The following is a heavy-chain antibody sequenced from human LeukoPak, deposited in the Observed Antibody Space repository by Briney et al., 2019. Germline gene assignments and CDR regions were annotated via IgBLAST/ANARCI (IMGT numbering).Heavy chain of an antibody. J-gene: IGHJ4*02. CDR1: GFTFSSYG. Sequence: GGSLRLSCAASGFTFSSYGMHWVRQAPGKGLEWVAYIQYDGSNQQYADSVKGRFSISRDRSKNIPYLQMNSLRPEDTAVYYCAKDQAGSRYYYDSSGYGGFDYWGQGTLVTVSS. CDR2: IQYDGSNQ. CDR3: AKDQAGSRYYYDSSGYGGFDY. D-gene: IGHD3-22*01. V-gene: IGHV3-30*02.